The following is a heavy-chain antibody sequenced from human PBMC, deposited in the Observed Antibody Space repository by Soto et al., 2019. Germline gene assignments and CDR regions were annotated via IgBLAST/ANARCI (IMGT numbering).Heavy chain of an antibody. J-gene: IGHJ4*02. CDR1: GFTFSSYG. CDR2: ISYDGSNK. V-gene: IGHV3-30*18. Sequence: PGGSLRLSCAASGFTFSSYGMHWVRQAPGKGLEWVASISYDGSNKYYADSVKGRFTISRDNSKNTLYLQMNSLRAEDTAVYYCAKDRPYDILTGYSYYFDYWGQGTLVTVSS. D-gene: IGHD3-9*01. CDR3: AKDRPYDILTGYSYYFDY.